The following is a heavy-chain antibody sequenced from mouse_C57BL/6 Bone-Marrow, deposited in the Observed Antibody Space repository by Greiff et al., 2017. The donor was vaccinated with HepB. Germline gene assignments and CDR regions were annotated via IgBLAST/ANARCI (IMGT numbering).Heavy chain of an antibody. V-gene: IGHV5-6*01. J-gene: IGHJ1*03. CDR1: GFTFSSYG. CDR2: ISSGGSYT. CDR3: ARHAIVTTRYFDV. D-gene: IGHD2-5*01. Sequence: EVKLMESGGDLVKPGGSLKLSCAASGFTFSSYGMSWVRQTPDKRLEWVATISSGGSYTYYPDSVKGRFTISRDNAKNTLYLQMSSLKSEDTAMYYCARHAIVTTRYFDVWGTGTTVTVSS.